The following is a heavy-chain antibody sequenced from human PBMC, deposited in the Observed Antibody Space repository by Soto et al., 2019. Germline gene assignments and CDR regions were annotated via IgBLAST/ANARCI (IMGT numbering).Heavy chain of an antibody. CDR2: INPNSGGT. CDR1: GYTFTGYY. J-gene: IGHJ4*02. Sequence: ASVKVPCKASGYTFTGYYMHWVRQAPGQGLEWMGWINPNSGGTNYAQKFQGRVTMTRDTSISTAYMELSRLRSDDTAVYYCARDLGIAAAGTNWGQGTPVTVSS. D-gene: IGHD6-13*01. V-gene: IGHV1-2*02. CDR3: ARDLGIAAAGTN.